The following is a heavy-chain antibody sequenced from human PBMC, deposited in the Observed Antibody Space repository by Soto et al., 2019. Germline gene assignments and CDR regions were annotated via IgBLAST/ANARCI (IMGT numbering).Heavy chain of an antibody. CDR3: ARGRRLTIRSWSDP. D-gene: IGHD3-9*01. CDR2: INHSGST. CDR1: GGSFSGYY. Sequence: PSETLSLTCAVYGGSFSGYYWSWIRQPPGKGLEWIGEINHSGSTNYNPSLKSRVTISVDTSKNQFPLKLSSVTAADTAVYYCARGRRLTIRSWSDPWGQGTLVTVSS. J-gene: IGHJ5*02. V-gene: IGHV4-34*01.